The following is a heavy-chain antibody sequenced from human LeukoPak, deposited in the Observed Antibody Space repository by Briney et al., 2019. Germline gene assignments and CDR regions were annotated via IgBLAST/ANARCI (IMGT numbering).Heavy chain of an antibody. CDR1: GGSLSNYY. CDR2: IYNSKTT. D-gene: IGHD5-12*01. J-gene: IGHJ4*02. CDR3: ARQGGYASPFDS. Sequence: SETLSLTCTVSGGSLSNYYWSWIRQPPGKGLEWIGNIYNSKTTNYNPSLKSRVTISVDSSKKQFSLKLISVTAADTAVYYCARQGGYASPFDSWGQGTLVTVSS. V-gene: IGHV4-59*08.